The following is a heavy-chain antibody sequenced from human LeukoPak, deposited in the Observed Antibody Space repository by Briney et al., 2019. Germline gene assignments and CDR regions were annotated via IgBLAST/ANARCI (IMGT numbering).Heavy chain of an antibody. D-gene: IGHD2-8*02. J-gene: IGHJ6*03. V-gene: IGHV1-8*03. CDR2: MNPNSGNT. CDR3: ARHGVLDYYYCYMDV. Sequence: ASVKVSCKASGYTFTSYDINWVRQATGQGLEWMGWMNPNSGNTGYAQKFQGRVTITRNTSISTAYMELSSLRSEDTAVYYCARHGVLDYYYCYMDVWGKGTTVTVSS. CDR1: GYTFTSYD.